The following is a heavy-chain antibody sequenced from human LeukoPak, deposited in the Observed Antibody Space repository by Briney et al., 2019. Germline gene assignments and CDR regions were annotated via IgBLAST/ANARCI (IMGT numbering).Heavy chain of an antibody. CDR1: GGSISSGGYY. V-gene: IGHV4-31*03. D-gene: IGHD2-2*02. CDR3: ARGTAPWAFPVVPAAIPYFDY. CDR2: IYYSGST. Sequence: SQTLSLTCTVSGGSISSGGYYWSWIRQHPGKGLEWIGYIYYSGSTYYNPSLKSRVTISVDTSKNQFSLKLSSVTAADTAVYYCARGTAPWAFPVVPAAIPYFDYWGQGTLVTVSS. J-gene: IGHJ4*02.